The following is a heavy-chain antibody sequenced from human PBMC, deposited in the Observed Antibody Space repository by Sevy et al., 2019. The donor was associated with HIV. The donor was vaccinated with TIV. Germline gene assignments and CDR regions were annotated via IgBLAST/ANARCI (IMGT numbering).Heavy chain of an antibody. CDR3: AREGCTKPHDY. J-gene: IGHJ4*02. CDR1: GFTFSKYS. V-gene: IGHV3-23*01. Sequence: GGSLRLSCVASGFTFSKYSMSWVRQAPGKGLEWVSTLSFGCGEINYADSVKGRFTISRDNSKSSVYLQMNNLRPEDTAVYYCAREGCTKPHDYWGQGTLVTVSS. CDR2: LSFGCGEI. D-gene: IGHD2-8*01.